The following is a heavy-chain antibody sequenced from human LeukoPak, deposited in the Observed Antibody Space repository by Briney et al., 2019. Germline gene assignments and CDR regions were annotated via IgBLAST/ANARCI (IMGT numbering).Heavy chain of an antibody. CDR3: ARDSAANYYGSGSDYYGMDV. CDR1: GGTFSSYA. CDR2: IIPIFGTA. J-gene: IGHJ6*04. D-gene: IGHD3-10*01. Sequence: ASVKVSCKASGGTFSSYAISWVRQAPGQGLEWMGGIIPIFGTANYAQKFQGRVTITADKSTSTAYMELSSLRSEDTAVYYCARDSAANYYGSGSDYYGMDVWAKGPRSTVSP. V-gene: IGHV1-69*06.